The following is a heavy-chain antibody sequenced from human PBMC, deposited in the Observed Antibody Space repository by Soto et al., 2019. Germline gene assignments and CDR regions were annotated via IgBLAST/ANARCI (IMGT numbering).Heavy chain of an antibody. CDR3: AKDADCSGGSCYDYYMDV. J-gene: IGHJ6*03. CDR2: ISGSGGST. V-gene: IGHV3-23*01. Sequence: HPGGSLRLSCAASGFTFSSYAMSWVRQAPGKGLEWDSAISGSGGSTYYADSVKGRFTISRDNSKNTLYLQMNSLRAEDTAVYYCAKDADCSGGSCYDYYMDVWCKGITVTVSS. D-gene: IGHD2-15*01. CDR1: GFTFSSYA.